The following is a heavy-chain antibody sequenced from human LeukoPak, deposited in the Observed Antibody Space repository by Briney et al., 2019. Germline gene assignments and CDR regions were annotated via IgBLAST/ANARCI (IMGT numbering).Heavy chain of an antibody. J-gene: IGHJ5*02. CDR1: GFTFDDYA. CDR2: ISGDGGST. CDR3: AKDFGYYGSSGYYSS. Sequence: GGSLRLSCAASGFTFDDYAMHWVRQAPGKGLEWVSLISGDGGSTYYADSVKCRFTISRDNSKNSLDLQMNSLRTEDTALYYCAKDFGYYGSSGYYSSWGQGALVTVSS. V-gene: IGHV3-43*02. D-gene: IGHD3-22*01.